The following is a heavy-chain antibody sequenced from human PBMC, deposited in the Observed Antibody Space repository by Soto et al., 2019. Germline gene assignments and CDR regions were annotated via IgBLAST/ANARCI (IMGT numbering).Heavy chain of an antibody. Sequence: ASVKVSCKASGYTFTSYGISWVRQAPGQGLEWMGWISAYNGNTNYAQKLQGRVTMTTNTSTSTAYMELSSLRSEDTAVYYCARGKSGYDYFYYYYYMDVWGKGTTVTVSS. CDR3: ARGKSGYDYFYYYYYMDV. D-gene: IGHD5-12*01. J-gene: IGHJ6*03. CDR1: GYTFTSYG. V-gene: IGHV1-18*01. CDR2: ISAYNGNT.